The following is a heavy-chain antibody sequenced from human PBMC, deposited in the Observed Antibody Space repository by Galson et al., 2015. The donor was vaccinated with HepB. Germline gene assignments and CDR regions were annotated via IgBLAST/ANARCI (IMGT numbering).Heavy chain of an antibody. D-gene: IGHD3-22*01. J-gene: IGHJ3*02. CDR1: GYTFTTYW. CDR3: ARPRRIYDRNGYYYVYGAFDI. V-gene: IGHV5-10-1*01. CDR2: IDPSDSYT. Sequence: QSGAEVKKPGESLRISCKGSGYTFTTYWITWVRQMPGKGLEWMGRIDPSDSYTNYSPSFHGHVTISTDNSISTAYLQWNSLKASDTAMYYCARPRRIYDRNGYYYVYGAFDIWVQGTMVTVSS.